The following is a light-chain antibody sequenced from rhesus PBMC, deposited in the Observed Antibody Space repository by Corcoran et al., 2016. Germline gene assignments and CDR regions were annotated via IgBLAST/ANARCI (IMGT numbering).Light chain of an antibody. CDR2: KAS. J-gene: IGKJ1*01. V-gene: IGKV1S12*01. Sequence: DIQMTQSPSSLSASVGDRVTITCRASQTINTYLAWYQQKPGKVPKLLSYKASSLQSGVPSRFSGTGSGTNFTLTISRLQHEDFATYYCLQYSSSPWTFGQGTKVEIK. CDR3: LQYSSSPWT. CDR1: QTINTY.